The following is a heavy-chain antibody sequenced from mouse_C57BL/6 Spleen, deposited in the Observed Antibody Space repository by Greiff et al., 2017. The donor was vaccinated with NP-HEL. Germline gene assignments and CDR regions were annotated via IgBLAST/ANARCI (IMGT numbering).Heavy chain of an antibody. J-gene: IGHJ3*01. Sequence: QVHVKQSGAELARPGASVKLSCKASGYTFTSYGISWVKQRTGQGLEWIGEIYPRSGNTYYNEKFKGKATLTADKSSSTAYMELRSLTSEDSAVYFCARVSHYYGSSPFAYWGQGTLVTVSA. V-gene: IGHV1-81*01. CDR3: ARVSHYYGSSPFAY. D-gene: IGHD1-1*01. CDR1: GYTFTSYG. CDR2: IYPRSGNT.